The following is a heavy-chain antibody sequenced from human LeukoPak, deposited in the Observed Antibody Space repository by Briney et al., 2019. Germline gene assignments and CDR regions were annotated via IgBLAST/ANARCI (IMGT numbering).Heavy chain of an antibody. J-gene: IGHJ4*02. CDR1: GFTFTSYA. Sequence: GGSLRLSCAASGFTFTSYAMHWVRQAPGKGLEWVAVISFDERNRYYTDSVKGRFTISRDNSKNTMYLQMNSLRTEDTAVYYCARPHSDYGGIDYWGQGTLVTVSP. D-gene: IGHD4-17*01. CDR3: ARPHSDYGGIDY. CDR2: ISFDERNR. V-gene: IGHV3-30*04.